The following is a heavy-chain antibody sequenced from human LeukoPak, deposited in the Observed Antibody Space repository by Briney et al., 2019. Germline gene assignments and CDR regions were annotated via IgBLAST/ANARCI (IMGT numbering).Heavy chain of an antibody. J-gene: IGHJ4*02. V-gene: IGHV4-59*11. Sequence: SETLSLTCTVSDGSITNHDWSWVRQSPGKGLEFIGYVHYSGTTHYNPSLSSRVSISIDTSKKHFFLKLKSVTAADTAVYYCATGPPSSDMTWGQGTLVTVSS. D-gene: IGHD3-9*01. CDR3: ATGPPSSDMT. CDR1: DGSITNHD. CDR2: VHYSGTT.